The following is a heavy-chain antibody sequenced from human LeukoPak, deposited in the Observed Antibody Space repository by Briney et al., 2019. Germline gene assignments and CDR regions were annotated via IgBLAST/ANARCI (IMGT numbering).Heavy chain of an antibody. D-gene: IGHD1-14*01. J-gene: IGHJ4*02. V-gene: IGHV3-23*01. CDR3: VTGAFNFDY. CDR1: GLTFSNYA. Sequence: GGSLRLSCAASGLTFSNYAMTWIRQAPGMGLEWVSSVSDSGNTPYYAAAVKGRFAISRDNSNNTLYLQMNSLRVEDTAVYFCVTGAFNFDYWGQGTLVTVSS. CDR2: VSDSGNTP.